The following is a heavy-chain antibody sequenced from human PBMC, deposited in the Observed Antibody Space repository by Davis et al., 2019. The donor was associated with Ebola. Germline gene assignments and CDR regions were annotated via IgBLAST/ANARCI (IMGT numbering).Heavy chain of an antibody. D-gene: IGHD3-10*01. CDR3: ARAHRMVQGTPYY. J-gene: IGHJ4*02. CDR1: GFTFSSYE. V-gene: IGHV3-21*01. CDR2: ISSSSSYI. Sequence: GESLKIPCAASGFTFSSYEMNWVRQAPGKGLEWVSSISSSSSYIYYADSVKGRFTISRDNAKNSLYLQMNSLRAEDTAVYYCARAHRMVQGTPYYWGQGTLVTVAS.